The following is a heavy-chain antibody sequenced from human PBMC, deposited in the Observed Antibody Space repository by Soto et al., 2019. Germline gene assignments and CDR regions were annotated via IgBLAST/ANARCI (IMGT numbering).Heavy chain of an antibody. J-gene: IGHJ1*01. CDR1: GDSFTGFW. D-gene: IGHD6-19*01. CDR3: ARQHPLDSRVWYT. V-gene: IGHV5-51*01. CDR2: IYPRDSDT. Sequence: GESLKISCKVSGDSFTGFWIGWVRQMPGKGLEWLGSIYPRDSDTRYSPSFQGQVTISADKPLSTAYLQWNSLQASDTAIYYCARQHPLDSRVWYTWGQGTLVTVSS.